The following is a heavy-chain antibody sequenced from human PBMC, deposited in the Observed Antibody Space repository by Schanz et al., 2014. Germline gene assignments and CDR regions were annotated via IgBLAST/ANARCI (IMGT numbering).Heavy chain of an antibody. CDR1: GFTFRSYG. CDR2: ISCDGSSK. V-gene: IGHV3-33*01. Sequence: QVQLVESGGGVVQPGRSLRLSCAASGFTFRSYGMHWVRQAPGKGLEWVARISCDGSSKNHAASVQGRFTFSRDNSKNALYLQMDRLQADDAAVYYCARDIIAMLREGYVGSFDTWGQGTLVTVS. CDR3: ARDIIAMLREGYVGSFDT. J-gene: IGHJ3*02. D-gene: IGHD3-10*01.